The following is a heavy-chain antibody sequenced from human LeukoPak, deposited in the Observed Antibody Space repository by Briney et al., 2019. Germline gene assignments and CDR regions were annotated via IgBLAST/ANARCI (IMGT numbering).Heavy chain of an antibody. Sequence: PGGSLRLSCAASGFTFSSYGMHWVRQAPGKGLEWVAVISYDGSNKYYADFVKGRFTISRDNSKNTLYLQMNSLRAEDTAVYYCAKDNHPRSPIAVAGTLVYWGQGTLVTVSS. CDR2: ISYDGSNK. V-gene: IGHV3-30*18. J-gene: IGHJ4*02. CDR1: GFTFSSYG. CDR3: AKDNHPRSPIAVAGTLVY. D-gene: IGHD6-19*01.